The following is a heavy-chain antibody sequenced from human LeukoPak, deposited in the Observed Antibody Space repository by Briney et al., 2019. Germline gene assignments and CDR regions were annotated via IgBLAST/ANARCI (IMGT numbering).Heavy chain of an antibody. D-gene: IGHD4-17*01. CDR2: ISGSGGST. V-gene: IGHV3-23*01. Sequence: PGGSLRLSCAASGFTFSSYAMSWFRQAPGKGLEWVSAISGSGGSTYYADSVKGRFTISRDNSKNTLYLQMNSLRAEDTAVYYCAKDLPRDLAYGDYFDYWGQGTLVTVSS. J-gene: IGHJ4*02. CDR3: AKDLPRDLAYGDYFDY. CDR1: GFTFSSYA.